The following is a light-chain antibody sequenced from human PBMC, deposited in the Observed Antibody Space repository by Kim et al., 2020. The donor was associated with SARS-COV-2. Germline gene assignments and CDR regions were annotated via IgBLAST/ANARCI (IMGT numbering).Light chain of an antibody. CDR3: QSYDSSLSVVV. J-gene: IGLJ2*01. CDR1: GSNSGAGYD. Sequence: QRVTISCTGSGSNSGAGYDVHWYQQLPGTAPKRLISANNHRPSGVPDRFSGSRSVTSASLAITALQAEDEADYYCQSYDSSLSVVVFGGGTQLTVL. V-gene: IGLV1-40*01. CDR2: ANN.